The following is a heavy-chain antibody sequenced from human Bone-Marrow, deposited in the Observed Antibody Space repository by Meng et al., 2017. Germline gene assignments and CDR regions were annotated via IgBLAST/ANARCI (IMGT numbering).Heavy chain of an antibody. CDR1: GYAFTSYS. D-gene: IGHD3-3*01. CDR2: INAANGNT. CDR3: ARDHYDFWSGYQGYYGMDV. V-gene: IGHV1-3*01. Sequence: ASVKVSCKASGYAFTSYSMHWVRQAPGQSLEWMGWINAANGNTKSSQKFEGRVSITWDTSASAAYMVLSSLRAEDTAVYYCARDHYDFWSGYQGYYGMDVWGQGTTVTVSS. J-gene: IGHJ6*02.